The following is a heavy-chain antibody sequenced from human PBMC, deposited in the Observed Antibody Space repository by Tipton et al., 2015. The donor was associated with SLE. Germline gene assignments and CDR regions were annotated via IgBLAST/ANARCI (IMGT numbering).Heavy chain of an antibody. CDR1: GGSISSSSYY. CDR2: IYYSGST. V-gene: IGHV4-39*01. D-gene: IGHD3-22*01. CDR3: ARLGYYDSSAGC. J-gene: IGHJ4*02. Sequence: GLVKPSETLSLTCTVSGGSISSSSYYWGWIRQPPGKGLEWIGSIYYSGSTYYNPSLKSRVTMSVDTSKNLFSLNLSSVTAADTAVYYCARLGYYDSSAGCWGQGTLVTVSS.